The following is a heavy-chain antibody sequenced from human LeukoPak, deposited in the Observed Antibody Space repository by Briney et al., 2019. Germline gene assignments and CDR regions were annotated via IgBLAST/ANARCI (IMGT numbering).Heavy chain of an antibody. CDR3: ARGRGSSSWYHFDY. D-gene: IGHD6-13*01. J-gene: IGHJ4*02. V-gene: IGHV3-33*01. CDR2: IWYDGSNK. Sequence: GGSLRLSCAASGFTFSSYGMHWVRQAPGKGLEWVAVIWYDGSNKYYADSVKGRFTISRDNSKNTLYLQMNSLRAQDTAVYYCARGRGSSSWYHFDYWGQGTLVTVYS. CDR1: GFTFSSYG.